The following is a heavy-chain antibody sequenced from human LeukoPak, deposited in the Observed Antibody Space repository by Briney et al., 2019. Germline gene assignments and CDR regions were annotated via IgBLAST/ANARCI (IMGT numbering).Heavy chain of an antibody. Sequence: SETLFLTCAVYGGSFSGYYWSWIRQPPGKGLEWIGEINHSGSTNYNPSLKSRVTISVDTSKNQFSLKLSSVTAADTAVYYCARAGGDVVVPAAMGWFDPWGQGTLVTVSS. D-gene: IGHD2-2*01. V-gene: IGHV4-34*01. CDR2: INHSGST. CDR3: ARAGGDVVVPAAMGWFDP. J-gene: IGHJ5*02. CDR1: GGSFSGYY.